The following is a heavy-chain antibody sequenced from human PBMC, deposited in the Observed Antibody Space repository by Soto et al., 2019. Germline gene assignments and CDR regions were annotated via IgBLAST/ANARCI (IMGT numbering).Heavy chain of an antibody. J-gene: IGHJ3*02. Sequence: QMQVVQSGPEVKKPGTSVKVSCKTSGFTFSNSAVQWVRQARGQRLEWMGWIVVGNGNTNYAQKFRERVSITRDMSTSTAHVEVSSLTSEDTAVYYCAAELYSGGSCCSFDIWGQGTMVTVSS. CDR3: AAELYSGGSCCSFDI. CDR2: IVVGNGNT. V-gene: IGHV1-58*01. CDR1: GFTFSNSA. D-gene: IGHD2-15*01.